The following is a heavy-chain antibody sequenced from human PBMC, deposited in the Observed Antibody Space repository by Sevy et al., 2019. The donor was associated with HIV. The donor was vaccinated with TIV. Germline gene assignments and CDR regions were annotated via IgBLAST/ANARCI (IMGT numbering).Heavy chain of an antibody. CDR3: ATSHSGYFDSSGYYIY. CDR1: GYSFTSHW. CDR2: IYPDDSDT. J-gene: IGHJ4*02. Sequence: GGSLKISCKGSGYSFTSHWIGWVRHIPGKGLEWMGIIYPDDSDTRYSPSFQGQVTLSADKSISTTYLQWSSLKASDAAMSYCATSHSGYFDSSGYYIYWGQGTLVTVSS. D-gene: IGHD3-22*01. V-gene: IGHV5-51*01.